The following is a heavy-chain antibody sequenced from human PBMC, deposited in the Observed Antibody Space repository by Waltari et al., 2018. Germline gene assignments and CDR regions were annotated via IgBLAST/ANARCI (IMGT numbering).Heavy chain of an antibody. Sequence: EVQLLESGGGLVQPGGSLRLSCAASGFTFSSYAMTWVRQAPGKGLRWVSRISDRGVSTDYADSVKGRFTISRDNSKNTLFLQMNSRSAADTAVYYCATVKYGSGSASWGQGTLVTVSS. CDR2: ISDRGVST. V-gene: IGHV3-23*01. CDR1: GFTFSSYA. J-gene: IGHJ4*02. D-gene: IGHD3-10*01. CDR3: ATVKYGSGSAS.